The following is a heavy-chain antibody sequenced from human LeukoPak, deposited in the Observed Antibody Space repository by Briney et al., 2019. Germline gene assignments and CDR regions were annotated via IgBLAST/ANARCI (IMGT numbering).Heavy chain of an antibody. V-gene: IGHV3-48*02. J-gene: IGHJ3*02. Sequence: PGGSLRLSCAASGFTFRTYSMNWVRQAPGKGLEWVSYISSSSSSINYADSVKGRFTISRDNAKNSLYLQMNSLRDEDTAVYYCAREPRESCAAFDIWGQGTMVTVSS. CDR3: AREPRESCAAFDI. CDR1: GFTFRTYS. CDR2: ISSSSSSI.